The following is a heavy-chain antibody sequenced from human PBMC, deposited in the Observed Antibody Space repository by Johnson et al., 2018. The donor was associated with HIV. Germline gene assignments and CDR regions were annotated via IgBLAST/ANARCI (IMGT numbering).Heavy chain of an antibody. D-gene: IGHD2-2*01. Sequence: QVQLVESGGGLVQPGGSLRLSCAASGFTFSDYYMSWIRQAPGKGLEWVAVISYDGSNKYYADSVKGRFTISRDNSKNTLYLQMNSLRAEDTAVYYCARERYCSSTSCYFSRPPDAFDIWGQGTMVTVSS. CDR2: ISYDGSNK. J-gene: IGHJ3*02. CDR3: ARERYCSSTSCYFSRPPDAFDI. V-gene: IGHV3-30*03. CDR1: GFTFSDYY.